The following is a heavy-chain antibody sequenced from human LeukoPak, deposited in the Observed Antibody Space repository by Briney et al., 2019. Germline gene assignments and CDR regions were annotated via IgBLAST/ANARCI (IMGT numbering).Heavy chain of an antibody. CDR1: GYSISSSYY. CDR2: IYHSGST. J-gene: IGHJ5*02. V-gene: IGHV4-38-2*01. CDR3: ARGVAVAANWFDP. Sequence: PSETLSLTCAVSGYSISSSYYWGWIRQPPGEGLEWIGSIYHSGSTYYNPSLKSRVTISVDTSKNQFSLRLSSVTAADTAVYYCARGVAVAANWFDPWGQGTLVTVSS. D-gene: IGHD6-19*01.